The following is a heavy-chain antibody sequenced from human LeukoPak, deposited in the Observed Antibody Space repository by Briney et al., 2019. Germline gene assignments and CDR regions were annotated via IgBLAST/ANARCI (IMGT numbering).Heavy chain of an antibody. CDR2: TYYRSKWYN. D-gene: IGHD2-21*01. CDR3: AREGLRPGIVVVIAGLFDY. CDR1: GDSVSSNSAA. Sequence: SQTLSLTCAISGDSVSSNSAAWNWIRQFPSRGLEWLGRTYYRSKWYNDYAVSVKSRITINPDTSKNQFSLQLNSVTPEDTAVYYCAREGLRPGIVVVIAGLFDYWGQGTLVTVSS. J-gene: IGHJ4*02. V-gene: IGHV6-1*01.